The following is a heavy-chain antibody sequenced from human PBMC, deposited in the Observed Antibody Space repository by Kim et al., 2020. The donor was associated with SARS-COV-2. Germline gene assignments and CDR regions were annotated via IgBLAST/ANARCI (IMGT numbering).Heavy chain of an antibody. V-gene: IGHV3-15*01. Sequence: YAAPVKGRFPISRDGSKNTLYLQMNSLKTEDTAVYYCTTDCGNDDGDFGYWGQGTLVTVSS. CDR3: TTDCGNDDGDFGY. J-gene: IGHJ4*02. D-gene: IGHD4-17*01.